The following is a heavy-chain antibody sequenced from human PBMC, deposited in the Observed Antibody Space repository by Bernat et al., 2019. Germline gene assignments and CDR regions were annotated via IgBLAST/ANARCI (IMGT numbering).Heavy chain of an antibody. V-gene: IGHV3-74*01. CDR3: AKCNWNDERGAFDV. D-gene: IGHD1-20*01. CDR2: INGDESIT. J-gene: IGHJ3*01. CDR1: GFTFSSYW. Sequence: EVQLVESGGGLVQPGGSLRLSCVASGFIASGFTFSSYWMHWVRQVPGKGLVWVSRINGDESITNYADSVKGRFTISRDNAKNILYLQMNSLRAVDTAVYYCAKCNWNDERGAFDVWGQGTMVTVSS.